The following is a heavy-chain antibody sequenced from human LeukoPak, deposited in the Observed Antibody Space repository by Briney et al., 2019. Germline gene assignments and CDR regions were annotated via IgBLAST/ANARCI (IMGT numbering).Heavy chain of an antibody. CDR3: ARTPMVRYNWFDP. Sequence: GESLKISCKHSEYSFPNYCIGWVRQMPGKGLEWMGIIYPDDSDTRYSPSFEGQVTISADKSISTAYLQWSSLKASDTAMYYCARTPMVRYNWFDPWGQGTLVTVSS. V-gene: IGHV5-51*01. CDR1: EYSFPNYC. D-gene: IGHD5-18*01. CDR2: IYPDDSDT. J-gene: IGHJ5*02.